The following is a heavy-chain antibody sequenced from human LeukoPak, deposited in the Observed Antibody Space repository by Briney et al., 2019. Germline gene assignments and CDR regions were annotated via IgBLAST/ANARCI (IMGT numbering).Heavy chain of an antibody. CDR3: AGADMEEAEGGYPFVI. J-gene: IGHJ3*02. D-gene: IGHD3-16*02. CDR2: IYTAGST. V-gene: IGHV4-61*02. Sequence: PSETLSLTCSVSGGSVSSGPYYWTWIRQPAGKGLEWIGRIYTAGSTNYNPSFKSRVTLSVDTSKNQFSLMLTSVTAADTAVYFGAGADMEEAEGGYPFVIWGQGSMVTVFS. CDR1: GGSVSSGPYY.